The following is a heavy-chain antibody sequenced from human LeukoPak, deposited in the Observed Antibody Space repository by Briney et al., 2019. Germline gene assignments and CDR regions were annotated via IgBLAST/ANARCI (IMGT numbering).Heavy chain of an antibody. CDR1: GFTFSGYA. CDR3: AKGPHIAAAGLLFDY. D-gene: IGHD6-13*01. J-gene: IGHJ4*02. CDR2: IGVSGGST. Sequence: PGGSLRLSCAASGFTFSGYAMTWVRQAPGKGLEWVSTIGVSGGSTFYADSVKGRFTNSRDNSKNTLYLQMNSLRAEDTAVYYCAKGPHIAAAGLLFDYWGQGTLVTVSS. V-gene: IGHV3-23*01.